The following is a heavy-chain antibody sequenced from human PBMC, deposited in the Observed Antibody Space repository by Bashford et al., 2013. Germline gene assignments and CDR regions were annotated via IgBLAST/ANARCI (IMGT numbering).Heavy chain of an antibody. J-gene: IGHJ6*02. Sequence: SSETLSLTCTVSGGSISSYYWSWIRQPAGKGLEWIGRIYTSGSTNYNPSLKSRVTMSVDTSKNQFSLKLSSVTAADTAVYYCAVTYLNLGTDYYYGMDVWGQGTTVTVSS. CDR1: GGSISSYY. D-gene: IGHD2/OR15-2a*01. V-gene: IGHV4-4*07. CDR2: IYTSGST. CDR3: AVTYLNLGTDYYYGMDV.